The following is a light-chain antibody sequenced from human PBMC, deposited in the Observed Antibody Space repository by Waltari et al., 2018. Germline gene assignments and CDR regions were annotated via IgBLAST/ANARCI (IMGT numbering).Light chain of an antibody. J-gene: IGLJ2*01. CDR2: DVS. V-gene: IGLV2-14*03. Sequence: QSALTQPASVSGSPGQSLTISCTGTSRDVGSYNPVSWYQHHPGKAPKLMIFDVSNRPSVVSNRFSGSKSGNTASLTISGLQAEDEATYYCSSYTSDSTLIFGGGTKLTVL. CDR3: SSYTSDSTLI. CDR1: SRDVGSYNP.